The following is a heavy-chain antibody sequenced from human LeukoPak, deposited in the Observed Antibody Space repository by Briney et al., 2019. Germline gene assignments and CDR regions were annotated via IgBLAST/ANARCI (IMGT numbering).Heavy chain of an antibody. D-gene: IGHD2-2*02. CDR2: IVPILGIA. CDR3: ARSPAAILMPDY. Sequence: ASVKVSCKASGGTFSRYTISWVRQAPGQGLEWMGRIVPILGIANYAQKFQGRVTITADKSTSTAYMELSSLRSEDTAVYYCARSPAAILMPDYWGQGTLVTVSS. J-gene: IGHJ4*02. V-gene: IGHV1-69*02. CDR1: GGTFSRYT.